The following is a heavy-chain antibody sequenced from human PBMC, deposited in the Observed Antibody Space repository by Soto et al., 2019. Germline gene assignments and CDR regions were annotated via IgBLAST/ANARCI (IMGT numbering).Heavy chain of an antibody. Sequence: PSETLSLTCTVSGGSVSSGSYYWSWIRQPPGKGLEWIGYIYYSGSTNYNPSLKSRVTISVDTSKNQFSLKLSSVTAADTAVYYCAREGTNFGVFINPSYYYYYGMDVWGQGTTVTVSS. CDR1: GGSVSSGSYY. CDR2: IYYSGST. J-gene: IGHJ6*02. D-gene: IGHD3-3*01. V-gene: IGHV4-61*01. CDR3: AREGTNFGVFINPSYYYYYGMDV.